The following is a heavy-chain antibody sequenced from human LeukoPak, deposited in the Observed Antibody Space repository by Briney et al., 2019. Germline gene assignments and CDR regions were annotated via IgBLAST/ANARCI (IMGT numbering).Heavy chain of an antibody. J-gene: IGHJ4*02. CDR3: ARSVGAVAAAPFDY. CDR2: INHSGST. V-gene: IGHV4-34*01. D-gene: IGHD6-19*01. Sequence: SETLSLTCAVYGGSFSDYYWSRIRQPPGKGLEWIGEINHSGSTNYNPSLKSRVTISVDTSKNQFSLKLSSVTAADTAVYYCARSVGAVAAAPFDYWGQGTLVTVSS. CDR1: GGSFSDYY.